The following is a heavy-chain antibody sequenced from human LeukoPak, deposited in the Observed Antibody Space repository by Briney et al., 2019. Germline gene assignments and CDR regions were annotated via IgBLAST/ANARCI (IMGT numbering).Heavy chain of an antibody. CDR1: GFTFSRYC. D-gene: IGHD2-21*02. CDR2: ILTSSGGI. J-gene: IGHJ4*02. Sequence: GALRLSCAASGFTFSRYCVYWVRQAPGNGLEWVAYILTSSGGIYYADSVKGRFTISTDNAKNSLYLEMNNLRGGDTAVYYCARDDSWAFDYWGQGTLVTVSS. V-gene: IGHV3-48*01. CDR3: ARDDSWAFDY.